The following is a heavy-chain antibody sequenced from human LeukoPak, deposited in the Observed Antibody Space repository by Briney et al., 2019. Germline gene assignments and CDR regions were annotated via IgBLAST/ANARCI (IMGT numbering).Heavy chain of an antibody. CDR1: GFTSSSYS. CDR2: ISSSSSYI. CDR3: ARDPTVGGIYFDY. V-gene: IGHV3-21*01. J-gene: IGHJ4*02. D-gene: IGHD4-23*01. Sequence: GGSLRLSCAASGFTSSSYSMNWVRQAPGKGLEWVSSISSSSSYIYYADSVKGRFTISRDNAKNSLYLQMNSLRADDTAVYYYARDPTVGGIYFDYWGQGTLVTVSS.